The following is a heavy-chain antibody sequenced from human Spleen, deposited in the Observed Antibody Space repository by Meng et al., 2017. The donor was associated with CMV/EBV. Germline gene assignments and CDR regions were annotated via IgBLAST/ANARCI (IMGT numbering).Heavy chain of an antibody. CDR3: ASVTLPGGFDT. CDR2: GFYRGSN. V-gene: IGHV4-39*07. J-gene: IGHJ4*02. D-gene: IGHD1-26*01. Sequence: SGPRLLNLSQTRSLTSSVSGGSISVPNHYWGWVLQPPGKGLESIGGGFYRGSNYYNPSLKSRVTISLDMSKSRFSLNLTSVSAADTAVYYCASVTLPGGFDTWGQGALVTVSS. CDR1: GGSISVPNHY.